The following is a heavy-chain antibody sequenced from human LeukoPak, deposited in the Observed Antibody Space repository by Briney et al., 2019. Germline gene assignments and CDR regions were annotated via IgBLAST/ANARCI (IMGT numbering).Heavy chain of an antibody. J-gene: IGHJ5*02. CDR3: ARWWDYGSGSYYRNWFDP. CDR1: GGSISSYY. D-gene: IGHD3-10*01. V-gene: IGHV4-59*01. Sequence: SETLSLTCTVSGGSISSYYWSWIRQPPGKGLEWIGYIYYSGSTNYNPSLKSRVTISVDTSKNQFSLKLSSVTAADTAVYYCARWWDYGSGSYYRNWFDPWGQGTLVTASS. CDR2: IYYSGST.